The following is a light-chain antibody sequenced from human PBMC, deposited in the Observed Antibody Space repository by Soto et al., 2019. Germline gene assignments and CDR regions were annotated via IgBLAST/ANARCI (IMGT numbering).Light chain of an antibody. V-gene: IGKV3-15*01. Sequence: EIEMTQSPATLSVSAGERATLSCRASQSVSSNLAWYQQKPGQAPRLLIYGASTRATGISSRFIGSGSGTEFTLTISSLQSEDFAVYYCQQYDDCPRTFGPGTNVDIK. J-gene: IGKJ3*01. CDR2: GAS. CDR1: QSVSSN. CDR3: QQYDDCPRT.